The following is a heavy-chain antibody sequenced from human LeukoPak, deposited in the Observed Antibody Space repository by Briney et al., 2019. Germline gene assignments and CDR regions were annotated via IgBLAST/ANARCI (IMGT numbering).Heavy chain of an antibody. J-gene: IGHJ4*02. Sequence: GGSLRLSCAASGFTFSNAWMRWVRQVPGKGLGWVSAISGSGGSTYYADSVKGRFTISRDNSKNTLYLQMNGLRAEDTAVYYCAKADEVASATIGPAGYWGQGTLVTVSP. CDR2: ISGSGGST. CDR3: AKADEVASATIGPAGY. V-gene: IGHV3-23*01. D-gene: IGHD2-2*01. CDR1: GFTFSNAW.